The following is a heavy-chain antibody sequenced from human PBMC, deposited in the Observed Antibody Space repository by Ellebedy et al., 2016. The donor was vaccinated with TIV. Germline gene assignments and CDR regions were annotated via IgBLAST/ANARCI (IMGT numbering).Heavy chain of an antibody. D-gene: IGHD5-24*01. CDR1: GGTFTSYA. CDR2: IIPIFGTV. V-gene: IGHV1-69*13. CDR3: AQSRRDDYTSPLDS. J-gene: IGHJ4*02. Sequence: ASVKVSCKASGGTFTSYAIIWVRQASGQGLEWMGGIIPIFGTVNYIQKFQGRVTISADESTSTAYMVLSSLTSEDTAVYYCAQSRRDDYTSPLDSWGQGTLVTVS.